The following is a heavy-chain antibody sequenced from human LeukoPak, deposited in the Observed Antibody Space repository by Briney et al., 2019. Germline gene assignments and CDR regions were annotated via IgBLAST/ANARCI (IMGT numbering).Heavy chain of an antibody. Sequence: SETLSLTCTVSGGSISSSSYYWGWIRQPPGKGLEWIGSIYYSGSTYCNPSLKSRVTISVDTSKNQFSLKLSSVTAADTAVYYCARDRRYGSGSYPNYWGQGTLVTVSS. D-gene: IGHD3-10*01. CDR3: ARDRRYGSGSYPNY. V-gene: IGHV4-39*07. CDR1: GGSISSSSYY. CDR2: IYYSGST. J-gene: IGHJ4*02.